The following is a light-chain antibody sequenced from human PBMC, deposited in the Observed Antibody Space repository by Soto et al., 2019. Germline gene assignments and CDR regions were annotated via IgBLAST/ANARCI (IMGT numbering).Light chain of an antibody. CDR3: QQYNNWPGT. Sequence: EIVLTQSPGTLSLSPGEGATLSCRASESVAGSYLAWYQQIPGQAPRLLIYGASSRATGIPDRFSGSGSGTDFTLTITRLQPEDFAVYYCQQYNNWPGTFGQGTKVDIK. V-gene: IGKV3-20*01. J-gene: IGKJ1*01. CDR2: GAS. CDR1: ESVAGSY.